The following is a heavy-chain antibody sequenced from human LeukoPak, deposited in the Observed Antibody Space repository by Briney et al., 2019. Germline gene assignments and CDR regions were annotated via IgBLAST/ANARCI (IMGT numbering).Heavy chain of an antibody. CDR3: ARAGYSYGYVGYFDY. D-gene: IGHD5-18*01. V-gene: IGHV3-53*01. Sequence: GGSLRLSCAASGFTVSSNYMSWVRQAPGKGLEWVSVIYSGGSTYYADSVKGRFTISRDNSKNTLYLQMNSLRAEDTVVYYCARAGYSYGYVGYFDYWGQGTLVTVSS. CDR2: IYSGGST. CDR1: GFTVSSNY. J-gene: IGHJ4*02.